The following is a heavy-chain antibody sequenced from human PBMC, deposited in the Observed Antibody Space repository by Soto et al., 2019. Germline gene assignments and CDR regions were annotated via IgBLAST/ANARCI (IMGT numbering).Heavy chain of an antibody. CDR1: GYTFTSYG. Sequence: QVQLVQSGAEVKKPGASVKVSCKASGYTFTSYGISWVRQAPGQGLEWMGWISAYNGNTNYAQKLQGRVTMTTATSTSTAYMELRSLRSDDTAVYYCARGTLPLEWLFSSPDFYGMDVWGQGTTVTVSS. CDR2: ISAYNGNT. CDR3: ARGTLPLEWLFSSPDFYGMDV. D-gene: IGHD3-3*01. V-gene: IGHV1-18*01. J-gene: IGHJ6*02.